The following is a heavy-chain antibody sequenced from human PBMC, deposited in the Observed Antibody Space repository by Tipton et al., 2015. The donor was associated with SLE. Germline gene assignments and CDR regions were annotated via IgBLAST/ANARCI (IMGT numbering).Heavy chain of an antibody. J-gene: IGHJ2*01. D-gene: IGHD3-10*01. CDR1: GFTFSSYA. V-gene: IGHV3-23*03. CDR3: AKRRFGESRGYFDL. Sequence: SLRLSCAASGFTFSSYAMSWVRQAPGQGLEWVSVIYSGGRSTYYADSVKGRFTISRDNSKNTLYLQMNSLRAEDTAVYYCAKRRFGESRGYFDLWGRGTLVTVSS. CDR2: IYSGGRST.